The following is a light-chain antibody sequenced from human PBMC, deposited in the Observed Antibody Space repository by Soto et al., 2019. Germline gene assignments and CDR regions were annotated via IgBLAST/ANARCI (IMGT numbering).Light chain of an antibody. CDR3: QSYDRSLSGWV. Sequence: QSVLTQPPSVSGAPGQRVTISCTGSSSNIGAGYDVQRYQQVPGTAPKLLISNSINRPSGVPDRFSGSRSDTSASLAITGIQGDDEADYYCQSYDRSLSGWVFGGGTKLTVL. CDR2: NSI. V-gene: IGLV1-40*01. CDR1: SSNIGAGYD. J-gene: IGLJ3*02.